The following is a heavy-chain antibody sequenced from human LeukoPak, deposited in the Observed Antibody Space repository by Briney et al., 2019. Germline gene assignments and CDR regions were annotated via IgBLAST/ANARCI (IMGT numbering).Heavy chain of an antibody. J-gene: IGHJ4*02. D-gene: IGHD5-12*01. V-gene: IGHV4-59*01. CDR1: GGSISSYY. CDR3: ARVGLGGYDYYFDY. Sequence: PSQILSLTCTVSGGSISSYYWSWIRQPPGKGLEWIGYIYYSGSTNYNPSLKSRVTISVDTSKNQFSLKLSSVTAADTAVYYCARVGLGGYDYYFDYWGQGTLVTVSS. CDR2: IYYSGST.